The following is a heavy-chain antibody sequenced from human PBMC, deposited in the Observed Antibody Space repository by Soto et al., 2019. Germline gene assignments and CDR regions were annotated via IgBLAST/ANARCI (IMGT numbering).Heavy chain of an antibody. Sequence: ASETRSLTCTVSGGSLSSSNWWNWVRQPPGKGLEWIGYIYYSGSTYYNPSLKSRVTISVDTSKNQFSLNLSSVTAADTAVYYCARSPGYYLDYWGQGTLVTVSS. CDR2: IYYSGST. CDR3: ARSPGYYLDY. CDR1: GGSLSSSNW. V-gene: IGHV4-4*02. D-gene: IGHD3-10*01. J-gene: IGHJ4*02.